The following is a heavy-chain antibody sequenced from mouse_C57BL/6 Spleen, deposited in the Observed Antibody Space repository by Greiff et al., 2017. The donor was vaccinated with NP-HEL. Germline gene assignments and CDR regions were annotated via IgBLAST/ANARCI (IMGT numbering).Heavy chain of an antibody. D-gene: IGHD4-1*01. CDR3: ARDELGRLAY. V-gene: IGHV5-4*01. CDR2: ISDGGSYT. J-gene: IGHJ3*01. CDR1: GFTFSSYA. Sequence: EVMLVESGGGLVKPGGSLKLSCAASGFTFSSYAMSWVRQTPEKRLEWVATISDGGSYTYYPDNVKGRFTISRDNAKNNLYLQMSHLKSEDTAMYYCARDELGRLAYWGQGTLVTVSA.